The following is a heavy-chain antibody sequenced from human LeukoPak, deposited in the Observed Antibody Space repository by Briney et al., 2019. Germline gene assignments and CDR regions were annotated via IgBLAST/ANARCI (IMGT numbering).Heavy chain of an antibody. V-gene: IGHV1-18*01. J-gene: IGHJ3*02. Sequence: ASVKVSCKASGYTFTSYGISWVRQAPGQGLEWMGWISAYNGNTNYAQKLQGRVTMTTVTSTSTAYMELSRLRSDDTAVYYCALGYCGGDCIDAFDIWGQGTMVTVSS. CDR1: GYTFTSYG. CDR2: ISAYNGNT. CDR3: ALGYCGGDCIDAFDI. D-gene: IGHD2-21*01.